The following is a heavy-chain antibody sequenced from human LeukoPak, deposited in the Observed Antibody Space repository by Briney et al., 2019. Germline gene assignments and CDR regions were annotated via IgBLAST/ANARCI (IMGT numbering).Heavy chain of an antibody. D-gene: IGHD3-16*02. CDR2: IYYSGST. CDR1: VGSVSSGAYY. J-gene: IGHJ5*02. CDR3: ARESRLGELSPRFDP. Sequence: MTSETLSLTCTVSVGSVSSGAYYWTWIRQPPGKGLEWIGYIYYSGSTYYNPSLKSRVTISVDTSKNQFSLKLSSVTAADTAVYYCARESRLGELSPRFDPWGQGTLVTVSS. V-gene: IGHV4-30-4*08.